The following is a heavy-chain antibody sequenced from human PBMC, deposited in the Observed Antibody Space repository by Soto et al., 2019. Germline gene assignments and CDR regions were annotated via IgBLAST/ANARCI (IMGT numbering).Heavy chain of an antibody. CDR2: IGRSGETI. J-gene: IGHJ4*02. V-gene: IGHV3-48*03. Sequence: PGGSLRLSCVGSGFTFSRFEMNWVRQTPGKGLEWLSYIGRSGETIYYADSVKGRFTISRDNAKSSLFLQMNGLRDEDTGIYYCARESRGRVARRPTDDYWGGGTLVTESS. CDR3: ARESRGRVARRPTDDY. D-gene: IGHD6-6*01. CDR1: GFTFSRFE.